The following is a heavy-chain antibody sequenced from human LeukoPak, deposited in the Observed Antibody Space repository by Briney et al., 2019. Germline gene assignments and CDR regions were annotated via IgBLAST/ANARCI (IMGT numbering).Heavy chain of an antibody. Sequence: PGGSLRLSCAVSGFRFSGYAMNWVRQAPGKGLEWVSSNSPSAENTYYADSVRGRSIVSRDNANNTLFLHMNSLRAEDTAVYYCAKDIGAKPEDWFDSWGQGTLVTVSS. CDR2: NSPSAENT. V-gene: IGHV3-23*01. J-gene: IGHJ5*02. CDR3: AKDIGAKPEDWFDS. D-gene: IGHD5-12*01. CDR1: GFRFSGYA.